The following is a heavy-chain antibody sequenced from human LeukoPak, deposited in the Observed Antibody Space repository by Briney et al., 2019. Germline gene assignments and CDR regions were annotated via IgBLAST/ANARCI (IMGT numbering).Heavy chain of an antibody. J-gene: IGHJ4*02. Sequence: GGSLRLSCAVSGITLSNYGMSWLRQAPGRGLEWVAGISDSGGSTTYADSVKGRFTISRDNPKNTLYLQMNSLRVEDTAVYFCAKRGVVIRVILVGFHKQAYYFDSWGQGALVTVSS. CDR2: ISDSGGST. V-gene: IGHV3-23*01. CDR3: AKRGVVIRVILVGFHKQAYYFDS. CDR1: GITLSNYG. D-gene: IGHD3-22*01.